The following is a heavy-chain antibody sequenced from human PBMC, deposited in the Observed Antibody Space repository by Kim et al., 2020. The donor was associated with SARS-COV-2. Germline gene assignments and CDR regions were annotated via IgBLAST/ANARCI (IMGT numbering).Heavy chain of an antibody. Sequence: SVKGRFTISRDNSKNTLYLKMSSLRAEDTAVYYCVKDLGVPAAIWGYFDYWGQGTLVTVSS. CDR3: VKDLGVPAAIWGYFDY. V-gene: IGHV3-64D*06. D-gene: IGHD2-2*01. J-gene: IGHJ4*02.